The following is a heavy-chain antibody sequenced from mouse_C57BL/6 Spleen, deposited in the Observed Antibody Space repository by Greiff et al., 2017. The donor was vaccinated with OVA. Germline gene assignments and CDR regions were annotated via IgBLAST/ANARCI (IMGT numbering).Heavy chain of an antibody. V-gene: IGHV1-7*01. CDR3: ARKEVMVTTSAMDY. CDR2: INPRSGYT. J-gene: IGHJ4*01. D-gene: IGHD2-2*01. CDR1: GYTFTSYW. Sequence: VQLQQSGAELAKPGASVKLSCKASGYTFTSYWMHWVKQRPGQGLEWIGYINPRSGYTKYNQQFKDKATLTAGKSSSTAYMQLSSLTYEDSAVYYCARKEVMVTTSAMDYWGQGTSVTVSS.